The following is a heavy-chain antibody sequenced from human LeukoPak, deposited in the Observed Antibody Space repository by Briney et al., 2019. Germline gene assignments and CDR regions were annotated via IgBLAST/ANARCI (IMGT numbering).Heavy chain of an antibody. CDR2: ISISSNYI. Sequence: GGSLRLSCAASGFTFSRYSMNWVRQAPGKGLEWVSSISISSNYIYYADSVKGRFTIPRDNAKNSLYLQMNSLRAEDTAVYYCARGSRFGVVGRDAFDIWGQGTMVTVSS. CDR1: GFTFSRYS. D-gene: IGHD3-3*01. V-gene: IGHV3-21*01. CDR3: ARGSRFGVVGRDAFDI. J-gene: IGHJ3*02.